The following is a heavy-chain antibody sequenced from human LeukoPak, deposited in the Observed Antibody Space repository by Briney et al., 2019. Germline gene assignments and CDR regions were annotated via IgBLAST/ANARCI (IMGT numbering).Heavy chain of an antibody. CDR2: IYYSGST. V-gene: IGHV4-59*01. Sequence: PSETLSLTSTVSGGSISSYYWSWIRQPPGKGLEWIGYIYYSGSTNYNPSLKSRVTISVDTSKNQFSLKLSSVTAADTAVYYCARDITYGIDYWGQGTLVTVSS. J-gene: IGHJ4*02. CDR1: GGSISSYY. D-gene: IGHD1-14*01. CDR3: ARDITYGIDY.